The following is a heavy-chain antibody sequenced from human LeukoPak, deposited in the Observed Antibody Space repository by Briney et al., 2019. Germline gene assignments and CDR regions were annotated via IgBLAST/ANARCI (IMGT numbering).Heavy chain of an antibody. CDR1: GGSISSYY. V-gene: IGHV4-59*01. CDR2: IYYSGST. CDR3: ARGIAAAGSTIYYYYYMDV. D-gene: IGHD6-13*01. Sequence: PSETLSLTCTVSGGSISSYYWSWIRQPPGKGLEWIGYIYYSGSTNYNPSLKSRVTISVDTSKNQFSLKLSSVTAADTAVYYCARGIAAAGSTIYYYYYMDVWGKGTTVTVSS. J-gene: IGHJ6*03.